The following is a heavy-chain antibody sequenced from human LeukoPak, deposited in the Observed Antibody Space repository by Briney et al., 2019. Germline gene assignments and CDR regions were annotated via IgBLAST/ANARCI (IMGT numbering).Heavy chain of an antibody. J-gene: IGHJ6*02. CDR2: IWYDGSNK. CDR3: ARDEGPRGVITGGMDV. Sequence: GGSLRLSCAASGFTFSSYGMHWVRQAPGKGLEWVAVIWYDGSNKYYADSVKGRFTISRDNSKNTLYLQMNSLRAEDTAVYYCARDEGPRGVITGGMDVWGQGTTVTVSS. V-gene: IGHV3-33*01. CDR1: GFTFSSYG. D-gene: IGHD3-10*01.